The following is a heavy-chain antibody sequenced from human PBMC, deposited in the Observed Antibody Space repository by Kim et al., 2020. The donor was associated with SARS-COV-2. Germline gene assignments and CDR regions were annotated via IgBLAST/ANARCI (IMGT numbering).Heavy chain of an antibody. CDR3: ATQGYSGNGFIDY. CDR2: MSTYNDNT. Sequence: ASVKVSCKPSGYSYSSYSITWVRQAPGQGLEWMGWMSTYNDNTKYAQKFQDRVTMTTDTSTRTAYMELGSLRYDDTAIYYCATQGYSGNGFIDYWGQGTLVTVSS. CDR1: GYSYSSYS. V-gene: IGHV1-18*01. J-gene: IGHJ4*02. D-gene: IGHD5-12*01.